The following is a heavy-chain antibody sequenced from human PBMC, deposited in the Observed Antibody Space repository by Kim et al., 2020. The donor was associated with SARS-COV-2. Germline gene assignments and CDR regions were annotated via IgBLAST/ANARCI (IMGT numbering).Heavy chain of an antibody. V-gene: IGHV4-34*01. Sequence: SLKRRVTISVDTSKNQFSLKLSSVTAADTAVYYCARGWGGYPYYYYGMDVWGQGTTVTVSS. D-gene: IGHD3-3*01. CDR3: ARGWGGYPYYYYGMDV. J-gene: IGHJ6*02.